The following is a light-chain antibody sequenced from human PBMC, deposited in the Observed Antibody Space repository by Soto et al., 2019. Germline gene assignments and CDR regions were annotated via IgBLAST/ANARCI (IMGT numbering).Light chain of an antibody. Sequence: DIQMTQSPSTLSASEGDRVTITCRASQNFGSWLAWYQQKPGKAPKLLIYDASTLESGAPSRFSGFGSGTEFTLTISGLQPDDFATYYCQQYDTYSWTFGQGTKVEIK. V-gene: IGKV1-5*01. CDR3: QQYDTYSWT. CDR2: DAS. J-gene: IGKJ1*01. CDR1: QNFGSW.